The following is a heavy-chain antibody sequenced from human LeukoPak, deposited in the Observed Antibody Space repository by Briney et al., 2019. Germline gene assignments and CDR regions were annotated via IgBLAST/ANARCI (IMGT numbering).Heavy chain of an antibody. CDR2: INHSGST. D-gene: IGHD3-10*01. J-gene: IGHJ5*02. V-gene: IGHV4-34*01. Sequence: SETLSLTCAVHGGSFSGYYWSWIRQPPGKGLEWIGEINHSGSTNYNPSLKSRVTISVDTSKNQFSLKLSSVTAADTAVYYCARRITMVRGVNWFDPWGQATLVTVSS. CDR3: ARRITMVRGVNWFDP. CDR1: GGSFSGYY.